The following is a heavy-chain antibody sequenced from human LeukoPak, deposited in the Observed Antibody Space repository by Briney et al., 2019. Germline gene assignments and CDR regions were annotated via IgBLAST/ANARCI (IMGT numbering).Heavy chain of an antibody. CDR1: GFTVSSNY. J-gene: IGHJ3*02. Sequence: GGSLCCPCAASGFTVSSNYMSWVRQAPGKGLEWVSVIYSGGSTYYADSVKGRFTISRDNSKNTLYLQMNSLRAEDTAVYYCAREGYCSSTSCYTPGDAFDIWAQETMLTVSS. CDR2: IYSGGST. D-gene: IGHD2-2*02. CDR3: AREGYCSSTSCYTPGDAFDI. V-gene: IGHV3-53*01.